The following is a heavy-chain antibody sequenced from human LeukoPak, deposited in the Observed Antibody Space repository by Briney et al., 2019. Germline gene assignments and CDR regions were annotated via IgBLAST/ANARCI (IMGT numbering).Heavy chain of an antibody. J-gene: IGHJ4*02. CDR2: IWFDGNNK. CDR3: AREIVVVPQYYFDY. D-gene: IGHD3-22*01. V-gene: IGHV3-33*01. CDR1: GFIFSSYG. Sequence: PGGSLRLSCAASGFIFSSYGMHWVRQAPGKGLEWVAVIWFDGNNKYYADSVKGRFTISRDNSKNTLFMQMNSLRAEDTAVYYCAREIVVVPQYYFDYWGQGTLITVSS.